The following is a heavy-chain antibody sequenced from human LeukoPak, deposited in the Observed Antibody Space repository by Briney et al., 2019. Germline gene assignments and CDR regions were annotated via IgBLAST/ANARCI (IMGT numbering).Heavy chain of an antibody. J-gene: IGHJ5*02. Sequence: SVKVSCKASGGTFSSYAISWVRQAPGQGLEWMGGIIPIFGTANYAQKFQGRVTITADESTSTAYMELSSLRSEDAAVYYCATTSNYYGSGSSYNWFDPWGQGTLVTVSS. CDR2: IIPIFGTA. D-gene: IGHD3-10*01. CDR3: ATTSNYYGSGSSYNWFDP. V-gene: IGHV1-69*13. CDR1: GGTFSSYA.